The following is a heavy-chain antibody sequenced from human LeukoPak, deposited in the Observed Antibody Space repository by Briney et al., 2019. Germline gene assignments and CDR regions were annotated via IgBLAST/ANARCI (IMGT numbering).Heavy chain of an antibody. CDR2: IYYSGST. D-gene: IGHD3-10*01. CDR3: ARAWFGESAYTFDY. Sequence: SETLSLTCTVSGGSISSYYWSWIRQPPGKGLEWIGYIYYSGSTNYNPSLKSRVTISVDTSKNQFSLNLSSVTAADTAVYYCARAWFGESAYTFDYWGQGTLVTVSS. J-gene: IGHJ4*02. V-gene: IGHV4-59*01. CDR1: GGSISSYY.